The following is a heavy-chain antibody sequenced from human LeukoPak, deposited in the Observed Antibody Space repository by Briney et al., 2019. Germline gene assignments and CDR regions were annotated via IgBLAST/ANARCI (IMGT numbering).Heavy chain of an antibody. D-gene: IGHD3-10*01. J-gene: IGHJ3*02. CDR2: IYTTGST. Sequence: PSETLSLTCTVSGASTNTGSFFWTWVRQPAGKRLGWIGRIYTTGSTNYNPSLKSRVNILLDKSKNQFSLKLSSVTAADTAVYYCARDSGITKDAFDIWGQGTVVTVSS. V-gene: IGHV4-61*02. CDR3: ARDSGITKDAFDI. CDR1: GASTNTGSFF.